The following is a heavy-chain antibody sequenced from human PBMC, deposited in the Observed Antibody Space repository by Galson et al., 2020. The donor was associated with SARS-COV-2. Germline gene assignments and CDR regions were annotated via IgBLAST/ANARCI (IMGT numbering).Heavy chain of an antibody. CDR3: AKDTRLSLDAFDI. Sequence: GGSLRLSCAASGFTFDDYAMHWVRQAPGKGLEWVSGISWNSGSIGYADSVKGRFTISRDNAKNSLYLQMNSLRAEDTALYYCAKDTRLSLDAFDIWGQGTMVTVSS. CDR1: GFTFDDYA. V-gene: IGHV3-9*01. CDR2: ISWNSGSI. J-gene: IGHJ3*02.